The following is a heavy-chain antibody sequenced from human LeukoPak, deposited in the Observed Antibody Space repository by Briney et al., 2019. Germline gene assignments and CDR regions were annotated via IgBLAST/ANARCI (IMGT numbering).Heavy chain of an antibody. CDR2: INHSGST. V-gene: IGHV4-34*01. CDR3: ARGPLYYGSGSYYRF. Sequence: SETLSLTCTVSGGSISSYYWSWIRQPPGKGLEWIGEINHSGSTNYNPSLKSRVTISVDTSKNQFSLKLSSVTAADTAVYYCARGPLYYGSGSYYRFGGQGTLVTVSS. CDR1: GGSISSYY. D-gene: IGHD3-10*01. J-gene: IGHJ4*02.